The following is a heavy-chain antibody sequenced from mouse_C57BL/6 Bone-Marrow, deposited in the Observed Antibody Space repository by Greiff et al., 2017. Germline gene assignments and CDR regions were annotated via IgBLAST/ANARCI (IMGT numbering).Heavy chain of an antibody. J-gene: IGHJ3*01. CDR2: IYWDDDK. D-gene: IGHD2-14*01. CDR1: GFSLSTSGMG. V-gene: IGHV8-12*01. Sequence: QVTLKESGPGILQPSQTLSLTCSFSGFSLSTSGMGVSWIRQPSGKGLEWLAHIYWDDDKRSNPSLKSRLTISKDISINPVFLKITSVDTADTATDYCARREEIGLDGLAYWGQGTLVTVSA. CDR3: ARREEIGLDGLAY.